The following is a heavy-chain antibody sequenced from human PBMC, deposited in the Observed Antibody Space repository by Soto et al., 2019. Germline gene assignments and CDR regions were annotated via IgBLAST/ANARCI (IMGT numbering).Heavy chain of an antibody. D-gene: IGHD1-26*01. CDR3: AGKWELLPYYFDY. V-gene: IGHV4-31*03. Sequence: QVQLQESGPGLVKPSQTLSLTCTVSGGSISSGGYYWSWIRQHPGKGLEWIGYIYYSGSTYYNPSLKSRVTLSVDTSKNQFSLKLSSVTAEDTAVYYCAGKWELLPYYFDYWGQGTLVTVSS. CDR2: IYYSGST. CDR1: GGSISSGGYY. J-gene: IGHJ4*02.